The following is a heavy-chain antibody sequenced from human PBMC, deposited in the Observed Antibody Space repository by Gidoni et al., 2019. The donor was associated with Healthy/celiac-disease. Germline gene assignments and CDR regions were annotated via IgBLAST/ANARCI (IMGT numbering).Heavy chain of an antibody. D-gene: IGHD2-15*01. CDR2: INHSGST. CDR3: ARGRLVVVVVAATNNWFDP. Sequence: QVQLQQWGAGLLQPSETLSLTCAVYGGSSSGYYWSWIRQPPGQGLEWIGEINHSGSTNYNPSLKSRVTISVDTSKNQFSLKLSSVTAADTAVYYCARGRLVVVVVAATNNWFDPWGQGTLVTVSS. J-gene: IGHJ5*02. V-gene: IGHV4-34*01. CDR1: GGSSSGYY.